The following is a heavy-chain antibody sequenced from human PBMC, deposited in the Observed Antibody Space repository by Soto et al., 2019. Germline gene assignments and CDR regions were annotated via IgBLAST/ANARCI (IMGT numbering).Heavy chain of an antibody. D-gene: IGHD4-17*01. Sequence: QVQLVESGGGVVQPGRSLRLSCAASGFTFSSYGMHWVRQAPGKGLEWVAVIWYDGSNKYYADSVKGRFTISRDNSKNTLYLRMNSLRAEDTAVYYCARGLPYGAFDYWGQGTLVTVSS. CDR3: ARGLPYGAFDY. CDR1: GFTFSSYG. V-gene: IGHV3-33*01. CDR2: IWYDGSNK. J-gene: IGHJ4*02.